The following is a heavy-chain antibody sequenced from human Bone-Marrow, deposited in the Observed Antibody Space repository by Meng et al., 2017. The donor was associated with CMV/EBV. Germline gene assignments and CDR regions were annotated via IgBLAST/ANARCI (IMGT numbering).Heavy chain of an antibody. CDR2: IDWDDDK. V-gene: IGHV2-70D*14. CDR3: ATTQRDGGIFFDY. Sequence: SGPTLVKPTQTLTLTCTFSVFSLSTSGMRVSWIRQPPGKALEWLARIDWDDDKFYSTSLKTRLTISKDTSKNKVVLTMTNMDPVDTATYYFATTQRDGGIFFDYWGQGTLVTVSS. CDR1: VFSLSTSGMR. J-gene: IGHJ4*02. D-gene: IGHD2-15*01.